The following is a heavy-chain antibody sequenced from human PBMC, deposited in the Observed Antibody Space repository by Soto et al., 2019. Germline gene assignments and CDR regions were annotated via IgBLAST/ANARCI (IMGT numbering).Heavy chain of an antibody. CDR2: FSSSGYTI. CDR1: GFTFSGYY. V-gene: IGHV3-11*01. J-gene: IGHJ4*02. D-gene: IGHD3-3*01. CDR3: ATGRGGRSED. Sequence: QVQLVESGGGLVKPGGALRLSCEASGFTFSGYYMTWIRQAPGKGLEWISYFSSSGYTIRYADSVEGRFTVSRDDAKKTLYLQMTSLRXXXXXXXXXATGRGGRSEDWGQGTL.